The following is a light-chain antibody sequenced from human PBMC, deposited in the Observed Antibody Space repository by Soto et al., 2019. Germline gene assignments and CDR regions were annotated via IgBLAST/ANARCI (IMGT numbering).Light chain of an antibody. V-gene: IGKV3-11*01. J-gene: IGKJ1*01. Sequence: EVVMTQSPATLSVSPGERATLSCRASQSIRTDLAWYQQKPGQAPSLLIFSASNRATGIQARFSGSGSGTDFTLTIRSLEPEDFAVYYCKQRSNWPWTFGQGTKVDIK. CDR1: QSIRTD. CDR2: SAS. CDR3: KQRSNWPWT.